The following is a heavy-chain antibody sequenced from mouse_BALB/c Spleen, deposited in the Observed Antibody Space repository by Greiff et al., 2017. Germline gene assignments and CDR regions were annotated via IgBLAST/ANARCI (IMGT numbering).Heavy chain of an antibody. Sequence: VQLQQPGAELVKPGTSVKLSCKASGYNFTSYWINWVKLRPGQGLEWIGDIYPGSGSTNYNEKFKSKATLTVDTSSSTAYRQLSSLASEDSALYYCARDYYGNPFAYWGQGTLVTVSA. CDR1: GYNFTSYW. CDR2: IYPGSGST. V-gene: IGHV1-55*01. D-gene: IGHD2-1*01. CDR3: ARDYYGNPFAY. J-gene: IGHJ3*01.